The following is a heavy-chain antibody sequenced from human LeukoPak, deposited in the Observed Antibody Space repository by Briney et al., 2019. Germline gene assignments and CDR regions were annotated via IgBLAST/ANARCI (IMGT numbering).Heavy chain of an antibody. CDR2: ISYDGSNK. CDR1: GFTFSSYG. Sequence: QAGGSLRLSCPASGFTFSSYGMHWVRQAPGKGLEWVAVISYDGSNKYYADSVKGRFTISRDNSKNTLYLQMNSLRAEDTAVYYCAKSVVVPPDPLFGGYYYGMDVWGQGTTVTVSS. V-gene: IGHV3-30*18. J-gene: IGHJ6*02. CDR3: AKSVVVPPDPLFGGYYYGMDV. D-gene: IGHD2-2*01.